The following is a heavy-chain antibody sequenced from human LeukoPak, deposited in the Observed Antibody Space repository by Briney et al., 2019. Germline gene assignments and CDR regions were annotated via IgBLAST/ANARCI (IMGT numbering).Heavy chain of an antibody. D-gene: IGHD3-10*01. V-gene: IGHV4-59*08. CDR3: ARQTGSGLFSLP. J-gene: IGHJ4*02. CDR1: GGSISSYY. Sequence: SETLSLTCTISGGSISSYYWSWIRQPPGMGLEWIGYVYYSGSTNYNPSLTSRVTISIDTSKNHFSLKLSSVTAADTAVYYCARQTGSGLFSLPGGQGTLVTVSS. CDR2: VYYSGST.